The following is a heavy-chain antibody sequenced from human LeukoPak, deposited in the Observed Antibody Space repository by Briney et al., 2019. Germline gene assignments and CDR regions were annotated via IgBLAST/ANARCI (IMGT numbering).Heavy chain of an antibody. V-gene: IGHV3-23*01. CDR3: GKELDYGDYLDY. D-gene: IGHD4-17*01. Sequence: GGSLRLSCVASGFTFPNYAMSWVRQAPGKGLEWVSGINAGGRYSYYADSVKGRFTISRDNSKNTLYLQMNSLRVEDTAVYYCGKELDYGDYLDYWAREPWSPSP. CDR2: INAGGRYS. J-gene: IGHJ4*02. CDR1: GFTFPNYA.